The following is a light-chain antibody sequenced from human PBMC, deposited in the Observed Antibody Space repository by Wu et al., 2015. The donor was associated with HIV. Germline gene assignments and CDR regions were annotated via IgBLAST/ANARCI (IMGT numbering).Light chain of an antibody. J-gene: IGKJ1*01. CDR1: QSVNTF. Sequence: EIVLTQSPVTLSLSPGETATLSCRASQSVNTFLSWYQQRPGQTPRLLIYDASNRATGIPARFSGSGSGTEFSLTISTVQSEDFATYYCQQYDNWMWTFGQGSKVEIK. V-gene: IGKV3D-15*01. CDR2: DAS. CDR3: QQYDNWMWT.